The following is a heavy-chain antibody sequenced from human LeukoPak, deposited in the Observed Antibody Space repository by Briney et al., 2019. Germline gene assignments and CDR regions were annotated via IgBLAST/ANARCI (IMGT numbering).Heavy chain of an antibody. CDR3: ARDGRIAVAGMDYFDY. Sequence: KPSETLSLTCTVSGGSTSSYYWSWIRQPPGKGLEWIGYIYYSGSTNYSPSLKSRVTISVDTSKNQFSLKLSSVTAADTAVYYCARDGRIAVAGMDYFDYWGQGTLVTVSS. CDR2: IYYSGST. CDR1: GGSTSSYY. V-gene: IGHV4-59*01. J-gene: IGHJ4*02. D-gene: IGHD6-19*01.